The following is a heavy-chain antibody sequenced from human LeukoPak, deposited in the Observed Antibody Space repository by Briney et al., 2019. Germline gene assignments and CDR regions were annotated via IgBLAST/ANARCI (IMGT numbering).Heavy chain of an antibody. Sequence: PSETLSLTCTVSGGSISSSSYYWGWIRQPPGKGLEWVGSIYYSGGAYQNPSLKSRVTISVDTSKNQFSLKLSSVTAADTAVYYCARHAFPGRFDYWGQGTLVTVSS. CDR1: GGSISSSSYY. CDR3: ARHAFPGRFDY. J-gene: IGHJ4*02. V-gene: IGHV4-39*01. D-gene: IGHD3-3*02. CDR2: IYYSGGA.